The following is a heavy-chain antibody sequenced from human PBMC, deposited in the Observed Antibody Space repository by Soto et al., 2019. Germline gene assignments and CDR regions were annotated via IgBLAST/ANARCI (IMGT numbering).Heavy chain of an antibody. V-gene: IGHV3-33*01. CDR1: GFTFSSYG. D-gene: IGHD3-10*01. CDR2: IWYDGSNK. Sequence: QVQLVESGGGVVQPGRSLRLSCAASGFTFSSYGMHWVRQAPGKGLEWVAVIWYDGSNKYYADSVKGRFTISRDNSKNTLYLQMNSLRAEDTAVYYCARCFTFGELPPDYWGQGTLVTVSS. CDR3: ARCFTFGELPPDY. J-gene: IGHJ4*02.